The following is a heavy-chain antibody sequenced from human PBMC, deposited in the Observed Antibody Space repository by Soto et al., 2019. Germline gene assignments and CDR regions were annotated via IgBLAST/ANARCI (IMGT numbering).Heavy chain of an antibody. CDR2: IWYDGSNK. CDR1: GFTFSSYG. V-gene: IGHV3-33*01. D-gene: IGHD2-21*02. CDR3: ARDMHIVVVTAFAY. J-gene: IGHJ4*02. Sequence: GGSLRLSCAASGFTFSSYGMHWVRQAPGKGLEWVAVIWYDGSNKYYADSVKGRFTISRDNSKNTLYLQMNSLRAEDTAVYYCARDMHIVVVTAFAYWGQGTLVTVSS.